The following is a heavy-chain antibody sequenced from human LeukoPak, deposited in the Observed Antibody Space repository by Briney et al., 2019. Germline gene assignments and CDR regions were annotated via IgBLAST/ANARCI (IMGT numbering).Heavy chain of an antibody. D-gene: IGHD5-18*01. CDR2: INPSGGST. CDR1: GCIFTSYF. V-gene: IGHV1-46*01. J-gene: IGHJ5*02. CDR3: ARALSHRRLMDTTMEQHWFDP. Sequence: ASVKVSCKASGCIFTSYFMHWVRQAPGQGLEWMGLINPSGGSTRYAQKFQGRVTMTRDMSTSTVYMELSSLRSEDTAVYYCARALSHRRLMDTTMEQHWFDPWGQGTLVTVSS.